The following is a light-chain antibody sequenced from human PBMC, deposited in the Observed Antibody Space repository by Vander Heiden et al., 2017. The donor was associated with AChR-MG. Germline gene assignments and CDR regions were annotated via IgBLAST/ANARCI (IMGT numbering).Light chain of an antibody. CDR3: QQYYSYPPWT. CDR2: AAS. V-gene: IGKV1-8*01. J-gene: IGKJ1*01. Sequence: AIRMTQYPSSFSASTGDRVTITCRASQGISSYLAWYQQKPGKAPELLIHAASTLQSGVPSRFSGSGSGTDFTLTISCLQSEDFATYYCQQYYSYPPWTFGQGTKVEIK. CDR1: QGISSY.